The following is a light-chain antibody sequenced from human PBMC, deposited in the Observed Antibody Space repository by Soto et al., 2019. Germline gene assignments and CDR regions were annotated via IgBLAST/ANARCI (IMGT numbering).Light chain of an antibody. Sequence: DIVMTQSPLSLPVTPGEPASISCRSSQSLLHSNGYNYLDWYLQKPGQSPQLLIYWGSNRASGVTDRFSGGGSGTDFTLKISRVEAEDVGVYYCMQALQTPWTFGQGTKVDIK. CDR3: MQALQTPWT. J-gene: IGKJ1*01. V-gene: IGKV2-28*01. CDR2: WGS. CDR1: QSLLHSNGYNY.